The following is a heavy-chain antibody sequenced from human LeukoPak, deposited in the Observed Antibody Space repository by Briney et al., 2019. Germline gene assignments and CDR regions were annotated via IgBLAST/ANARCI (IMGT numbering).Heavy chain of an antibody. D-gene: IGHD1-1*01. CDR3: ASTDSDWKHEITF. J-gene: IGHJ4*02. V-gene: IGHV1-2*02. CDR1: GYTFTGHY. CDR2: LNPSSGDT. Sequence: ASVKVSCKASGYTFTGHYMHWVRQAPGQGLQWMGWLNPSSGDTKYAQNFQGRVTMTRDTSITTAYMQLNSLRSADTAVYFCASTDSDWKHEITFWGQGTLVTVSS.